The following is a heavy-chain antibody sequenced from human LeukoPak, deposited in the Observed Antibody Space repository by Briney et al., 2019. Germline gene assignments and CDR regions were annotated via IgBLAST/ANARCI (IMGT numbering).Heavy chain of an antibody. Sequence: GGSLRLSCAASGFTVSSNYMSWVRQPPGKGLEWVSVIYSGGSTYYADSVKGRFTISRDNSKNTLYLQMNSLRAEDTAVYYCARVDSSSWGYYYYYMDVWGKGTTVTVSS. D-gene: IGHD6-13*01. CDR1: GFTVSSNY. CDR3: ARVDSSSWGYYYYYMDV. J-gene: IGHJ6*03. CDR2: IYSGGST. V-gene: IGHV3-53*01.